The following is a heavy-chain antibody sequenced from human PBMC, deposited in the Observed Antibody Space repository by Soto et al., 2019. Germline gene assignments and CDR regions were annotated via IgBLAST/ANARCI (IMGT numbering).Heavy chain of an antibody. D-gene: IGHD3-3*01. CDR2: INAGNGNT. CDR3: ARDRRITIFGVVTYYFDY. J-gene: IGHJ4*02. V-gene: IGHV1-3*01. CDR1: GYTFTSYA. Sequence: ASVKVSCKASGYTFTSYAMHWVRQAPGQRLEWMGWINAGNGNTKYSQKFQGRVTITRDTSASTAYMELSSLRSEDTAVYYCARDRRITIFGVVTYYFDYWGQGTLVTVSS.